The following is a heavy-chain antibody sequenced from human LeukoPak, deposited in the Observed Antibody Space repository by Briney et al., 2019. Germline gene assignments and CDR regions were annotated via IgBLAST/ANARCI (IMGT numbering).Heavy chain of an antibody. Sequence: ASVKVSCKASGYTFTSYAMHWVRQAPGQRLEWMGWINAGNGNTKYSQKFQGRVTITRDTSASTAYMELSSLRSEDTAVYYCARLTLWFGELTRFDPWGQGTLVTVSS. J-gene: IGHJ5*02. CDR2: INAGNGNT. V-gene: IGHV1-3*01. D-gene: IGHD3-10*01. CDR3: ARLTLWFGELTRFDP. CDR1: GYTFTSYA.